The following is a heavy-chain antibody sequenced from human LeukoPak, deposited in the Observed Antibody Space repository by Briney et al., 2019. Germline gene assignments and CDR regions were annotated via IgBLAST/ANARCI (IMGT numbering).Heavy chain of an antibody. CDR3: VVGGSPGY. J-gene: IGHJ4*02. CDR1: GLAFSAYK. CDR2: ISTDGYTT. D-gene: IGHD2-15*01. Sequence: GGSLRLSCAASGLAFSAYKMHWVRQAPRKGLVWVSRISTDGYTTDYADFVQGRFTAFRDNTKNTWSLEMNSLRAEDTAVYYCVVGGSPGYWGQGTLVTVSS. V-gene: IGHV3-74*01.